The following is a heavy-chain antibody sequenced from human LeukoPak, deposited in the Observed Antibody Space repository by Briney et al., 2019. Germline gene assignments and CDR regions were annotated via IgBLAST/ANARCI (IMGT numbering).Heavy chain of an antibody. CDR2: ISHDGSNK. V-gene: IGHV3-30*03. Sequence: GGSLRLSCAASGFTFSSYVMHWVRQAPGKGLEWVAVISHDGSNKYYADSVKGRFTISRDNSKNTLYLQMNSLRAEDTAVYYCARDRSMVRDYYYYMDVWGKGTTVTVSS. J-gene: IGHJ6*03. CDR1: GFTFSSYV. D-gene: IGHD3-10*01. CDR3: ARDRSMVRDYYYYMDV.